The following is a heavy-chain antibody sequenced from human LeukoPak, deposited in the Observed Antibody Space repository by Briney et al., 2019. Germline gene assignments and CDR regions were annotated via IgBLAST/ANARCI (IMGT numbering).Heavy chain of an antibody. V-gene: IGHV1-2*02. Sequence: ASVKVSCKASGYTFTDYYINWVRQAPGQGLEWIGWINPNSGDTNYAQKFQGRVTMTRDMSTSTAYMELSSLRSEDTAVYYCARDNSVGDTAWWFDPWGQGTLVTVSS. J-gene: IGHJ5*02. CDR2: INPNSGDT. D-gene: IGHD1-26*01. CDR1: GYTFTDYY. CDR3: ARDNSVGDTAWWFDP.